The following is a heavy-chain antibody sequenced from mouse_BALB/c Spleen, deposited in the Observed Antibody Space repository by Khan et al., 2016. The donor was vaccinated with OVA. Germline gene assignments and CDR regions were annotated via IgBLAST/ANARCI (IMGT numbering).Heavy chain of an antibody. CDR2: IIPSTVYT. CDR1: GYTFTSYT. CDR3: AREFHDYGGREAMDN. J-gene: IGHJ4*01. D-gene: IGHD1-2*01. V-gene: IGHV1-4*01. Sequence: QVQLQQSGAELARPGASVKMSCKASGYTFTSYTMHWVKQRPGQGLEWIGYIIPSTVYTNYNQKFKDKATLTADKSSSTAYMHMSSLTSKHSAVYYGAREFHDYGGREAMDNGGQGTSVTVSA.